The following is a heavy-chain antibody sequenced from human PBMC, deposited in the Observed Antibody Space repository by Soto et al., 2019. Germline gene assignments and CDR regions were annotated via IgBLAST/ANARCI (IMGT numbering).Heavy chain of an antibody. J-gene: IGHJ4*02. Sequence: QVQLVESGGGVVQPGRSLRLSCAASGFTFSSYGMHWVRQAPGKGLEWVVVIWYDGSNKYYADSVKGRFTISRDNSKNTLYLQMNSLRAEDTAVYYCARPLLRFLEWLPDYWGQGTLVTVSS. CDR1: GFTFSSYG. D-gene: IGHD3-3*01. V-gene: IGHV3-33*01. CDR2: IWYDGSNK. CDR3: ARPLLRFLEWLPDY.